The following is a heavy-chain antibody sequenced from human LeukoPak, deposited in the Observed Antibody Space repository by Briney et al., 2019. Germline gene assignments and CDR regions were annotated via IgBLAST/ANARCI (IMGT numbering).Heavy chain of an antibody. CDR3: ASGWSITGWYNNWFDP. D-gene: IGHD6-19*01. V-gene: IGHV1-2*02. J-gene: IGHJ5*02. CDR2: INPNSGDT. CDR1: RYTFTGYY. Sequence: ASVNVSRKASRYTFTGYYMHWVRQAPGQGVEWMGWINPNSGDTNYAQKFQGRVTMTRDTSITTVYMELSRLRSDDTAVYFCASGWSITGWYNNWFDPWGQGTLVTVSS.